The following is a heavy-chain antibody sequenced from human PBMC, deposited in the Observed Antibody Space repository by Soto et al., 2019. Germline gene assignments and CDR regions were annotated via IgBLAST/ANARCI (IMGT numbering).Heavy chain of an antibody. CDR2: ISSDATNK. J-gene: IGHJ6*02. CDR1: GFTFRDYA. Sequence: QVQLVESGGGVVQPGRSLRLSCAASGFTFRDYAMHWVRQAPGKGLEWVTLISSDATNKYLADSVKGRFTISRDNSKTTLYLQMNSLRVEDTGLYYCARQGMAARKYYSTYLDVWGQGTTVIV. V-gene: IGHV3-30-3*01. D-gene: IGHD6-6*01. CDR3: ARQGMAARKYYSTYLDV.